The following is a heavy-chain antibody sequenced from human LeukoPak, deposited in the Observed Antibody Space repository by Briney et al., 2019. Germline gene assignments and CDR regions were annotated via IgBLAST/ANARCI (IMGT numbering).Heavy chain of an antibody. D-gene: IGHD3-16*01. CDR1: GFTFSSYA. Sequence: GGSLRLSCAASGFTFSSYAMHWVRQAPGKGLEWVAVISYDGSNKYYADSVKGRFTISRDNSKNTLYLQMNSLRAEDTAVYYCARENWGSSECWGRGILVTVSS. CDR3: ARENWGSSEC. V-gene: IGHV3-30*04. J-gene: IGHJ4*02. CDR2: ISYDGSNK.